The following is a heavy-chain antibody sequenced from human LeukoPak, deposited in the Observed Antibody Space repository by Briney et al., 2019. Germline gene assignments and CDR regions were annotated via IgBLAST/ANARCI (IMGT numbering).Heavy chain of an antibody. CDR2: IYTSGST. D-gene: IGHD3-9*01. CDR1: GGSISSYY. J-gene: IGHJ3*02. Sequence: PSETLSLTCTVSGGSISSYYWSWIRQPPGKGLEWIGRIYTSGSTNYNPSLKSRVTISVDTSKNQFSLKLSSVTAADTAVYYCARHSGAYYDILTGYLNDAFDIWGQGTMVTVSS. V-gene: IGHV4-59*08. CDR3: ARHSGAYYDILTGYLNDAFDI.